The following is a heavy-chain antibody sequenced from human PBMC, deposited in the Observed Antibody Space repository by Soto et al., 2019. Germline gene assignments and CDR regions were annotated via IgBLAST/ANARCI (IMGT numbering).Heavy chain of an antibody. CDR3: AREYAAWPLAYGLDV. Sequence: GGSLRLSCVGSGFTFITYSINWVRQAPGKGLEWVSSISSRSDIYYADSVKGRFTISRDNAKNSVSLQMNSLRAEDTAVYYCAREYAAWPLAYGLDVWGQGTTVTVSS. D-gene: IGHD2-8*01. CDR1: GFTFITYS. J-gene: IGHJ6*02. V-gene: IGHV3-21*01. CDR2: ISSRSDI.